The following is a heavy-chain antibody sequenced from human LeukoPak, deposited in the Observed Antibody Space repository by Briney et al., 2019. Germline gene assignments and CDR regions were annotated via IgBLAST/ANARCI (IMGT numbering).Heavy chain of an antibody. CDR2: MNPNSGNT. D-gene: IGHD3-10*01. CDR3: ARAPRKVITMVRGVMLYYFDY. CDR1: GYTFTSYD. V-gene: IGHV1-8*01. J-gene: IGHJ4*02. Sequence: GASVKVSCKASGYTFTSYDINWVRQATGQGLEWMGWMNPNSGNTGYAQKFQGRVTTTRNTSISTAYMELSSLRSEDTAVYYCARAPRKVITMVRGVMLYYFDYWGQGTLVTVSS.